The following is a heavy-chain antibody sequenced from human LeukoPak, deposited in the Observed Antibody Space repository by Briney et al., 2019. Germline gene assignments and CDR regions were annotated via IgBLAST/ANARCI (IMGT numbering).Heavy chain of an antibody. V-gene: IGHV4-4*07. J-gene: IGHJ4*02. CDR3: ARVSRGTFYYFDY. CDR1: GGSISGNY. CDR2: ISNSGHT. Sequence: SETLSLTCSVSGGSISGNYWSWIRQPAGKGLEWIGRISNSGHTNYNPSLKSRVTMSVDTAKNQVSLKLSSVTAADTAVYYCARVSRGTFYYFDYWGQGTLVNGSS. D-gene: IGHD2/OR15-2a*01.